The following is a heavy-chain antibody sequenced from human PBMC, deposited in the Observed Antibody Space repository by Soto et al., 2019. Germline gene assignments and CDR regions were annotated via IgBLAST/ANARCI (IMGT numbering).Heavy chain of an antibody. V-gene: IGHV1-69*13. CDR3: ARVRDSSGYSDSFDY. J-gene: IGHJ4*02. CDR1: GGTFSSYA. CDR2: IIPIFGTA. D-gene: IGHD3-22*01. Sequence: VKVSCKASGGTFSSYAFSWVRQAPGQGLEWMGGIIPIFGTANYAQKFQGRVTITADESTSTAYMELSSLRSEDTAVYYCARVRDSSGYSDSFDYWGQGTLVTVSS.